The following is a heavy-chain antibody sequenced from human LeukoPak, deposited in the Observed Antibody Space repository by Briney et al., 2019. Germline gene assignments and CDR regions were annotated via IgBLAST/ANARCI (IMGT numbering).Heavy chain of an antibody. J-gene: IGHJ5*02. Sequence: SETLSLTCTVSGGSISSGGYYWSWIRQHPGKGLEWIGYIYYSGSTYYNPSLKSRVTISVDTSKNQFSLKLSSVTAAGTAVYYCASFRSGYGDYGNWFDPWGQGTLVTVSS. CDR1: GGSISSGGYY. V-gene: IGHV4-31*03. CDR3: ASFRSGYGDYGNWFDP. D-gene: IGHD4-17*01. CDR2: IYYSGST.